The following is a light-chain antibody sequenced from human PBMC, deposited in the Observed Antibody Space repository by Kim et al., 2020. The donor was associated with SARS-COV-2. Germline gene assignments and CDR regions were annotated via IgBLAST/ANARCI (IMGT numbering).Light chain of an antibody. CDR1: QSIDSW. CDR2: RAS. V-gene: IGKV1-5*03. J-gene: IGKJ3*01. Sequence: SVGDRVTITCRASQSIDSWLAWYQQKPGKAPNLLIYRASTLQSGVPSRFSGSGSGTEFTLTISSLQPGDFATYYCQQYNTYSHFTFGPGTKVDIK. CDR3: QQYNTYSHFT.